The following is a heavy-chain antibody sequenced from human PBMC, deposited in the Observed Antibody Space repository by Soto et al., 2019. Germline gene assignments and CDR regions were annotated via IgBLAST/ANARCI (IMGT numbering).Heavy chain of an antibody. CDR1: GFTVSSNY. CDR2: IYSGGST. D-gene: IGHD5-12*01. CDR3: ARRQGGFKVGYSGYDAPISNWYFDL. V-gene: IGHV3-66*01. J-gene: IGHJ2*01. Sequence: GGSLRLSCAASGFTVSSNYMSWVRQAPGKGLEWVSVIYSGGSTYYADSVKGRFTISRDNSKNTLYLQMNSLRAEDTAVYYCARRQGGFKVGYSGYDAPISNWYFDLWGRGTLVTVSS.